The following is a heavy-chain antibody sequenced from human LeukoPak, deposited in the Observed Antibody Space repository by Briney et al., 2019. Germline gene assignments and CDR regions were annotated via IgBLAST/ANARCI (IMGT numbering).Heavy chain of an antibody. CDR2: IYTSGST. J-gene: IGHJ4*02. Sequence: PSETLSLTCTVSGGSISSSSYYWSWIRQPAGKGLEWIGRIYTSGSTNYNPSLKSRVTISVDTSKNQFSLKLSSVTAADTAVYYCARGYGYSYGYYFDYWGQGTLVTVSS. CDR1: GGSISSSSYY. D-gene: IGHD5-18*01. CDR3: ARGYGYSYGYYFDY. V-gene: IGHV4-61*02.